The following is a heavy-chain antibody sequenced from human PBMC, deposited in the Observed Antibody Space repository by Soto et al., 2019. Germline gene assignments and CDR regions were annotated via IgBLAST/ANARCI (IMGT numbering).Heavy chain of an antibody. Sequence: PSETLSLTCAVSGYSISLGYYWGWIRQPPGKGLEWIGSIYHSGNTYYNPSLKSRVSISLDTSKNHFSLELTSVTAADTAVYYCARGLGGIVGGAWFDPWGQGTLVTVS. CDR1: GYSISLGYY. V-gene: IGHV4-38-2*01. CDR3: ARGLGGIVGGAWFDP. J-gene: IGHJ5*02. D-gene: IGHD1-26*01. CDR2: IYHSGNT.